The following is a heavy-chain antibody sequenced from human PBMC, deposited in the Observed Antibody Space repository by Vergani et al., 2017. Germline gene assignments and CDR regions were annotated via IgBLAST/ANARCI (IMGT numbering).Heavy chain of an antibody. V-gene: IGHV4-59*01. CDR2: IYYSGST. CDR3: ARGYYDSSGYYYDY. J-gene: IGHJ4*02. Sequence: QVQLQESGPGLVKPSQTLSLTCTVSGGSISSYYWSWIRQPPGKGLEWIGYIYYSGSTNYNPSLKSRVTISVDTSKNQFSLKLSSVTAAGTAVYYCARGYYDSSGYYYDYWGQGTLVTVSS. CDR1: GGSISSYY. D-gene: IGHD3-22*01.